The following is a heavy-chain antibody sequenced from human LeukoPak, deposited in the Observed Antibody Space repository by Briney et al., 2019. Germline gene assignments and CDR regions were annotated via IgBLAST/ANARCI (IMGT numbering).Heavy chain of an antibody. CDR1: GFTFSSYW. CDR3: ARAGGGYCSGGSCLDHSDSAAFDI. CDR2: IKQDGSEE. Sequence: SGGSLRLSCAASGFTFSSYWMSWVRQAPGKGLEWVANIKQDGSEEYYVDSVKGRFTISRDNAKNSLYLQMNSLRAEDTAVYYCARAGGGYCSGGSCLDHSDSAAFDIWGQGTMVTVSS. J-gene: IGHJ3*02. D-gene: IGHD2-15*01. V-gene: IGHV3-7*01.